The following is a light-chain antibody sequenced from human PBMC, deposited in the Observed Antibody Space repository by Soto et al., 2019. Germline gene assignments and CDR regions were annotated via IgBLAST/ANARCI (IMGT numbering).Light chain of an antibody. V-gene: IGLV1-44*01. J-gene: IGLJ3*02. CDR1: SSNIGGYT. CDR2: SHN. Sequence: QSVLTQPPSASGTPGQRVTISCSGSSSNIGGYTVNWYQQLPGTAPKLLIYSHNQRPSGVPDRFSGSKSGTSASLAISGLQSVDEADYYCAAWDDSMNGWVFGGGTKLTVL. CDR3: AAWDDSMNGWV.